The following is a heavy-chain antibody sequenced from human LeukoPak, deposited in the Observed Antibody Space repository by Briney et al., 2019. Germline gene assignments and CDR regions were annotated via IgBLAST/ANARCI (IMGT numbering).Heavy chain of an antibody. CDR3: AKDIRLKRSGYYLDY. CDR2: ISYDGSNK. Sequence: GALRLSCAASGFTFSSYGMHWVGQAPGKGRKWVAVISYDGSNKYYADSVKGRFTISRDNSKNTLYLQMNSLRAEDTAVYYCAKDIRLKRSGYYLDYWGQGTLVTVSS. CDR1: GFTFSSYG. J-gene: IGHJ4*02. D-gene: IGHD3-3*01. V-gene: IGHV3-30*18.